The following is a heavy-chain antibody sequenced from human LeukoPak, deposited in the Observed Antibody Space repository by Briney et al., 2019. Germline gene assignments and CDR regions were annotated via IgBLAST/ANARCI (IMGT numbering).Heavy chain of an antibody. V-gene: IGHV3-48*03. CDR3: VRASTSGWYAMAYFDF. D-gene: IGHD6-19*01. Sequence: GGSLRLSCAASGFTFDDYAMHWVRQAPGKGLEWVSYISSSGSGIYYADSVKGRFTISRDNAKNSQYLQMNSLRVEDTAVYYCVRASTSGWYAMAYFDFWGQGTLVTVSS. CDR1: GFTFDDYA. CDR2: ISSSGSGI. J-gene: IGHJ4*02.